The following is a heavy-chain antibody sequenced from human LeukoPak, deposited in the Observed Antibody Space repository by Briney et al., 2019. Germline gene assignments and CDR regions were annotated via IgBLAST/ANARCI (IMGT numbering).Heavy chain of an antibody. CDR2: FYSILTP. D-gene: IGHD1-7*01. V-gene: IGHV4-39*02. J-gene: IGHJ5*02. Sequence: SEXXXXXCTVSGGSISSSSYYWGWVRQPPGRGVEWVGSFYSILTPSYNPSLHIPLTISVHTSKHQFSLKLTSVTAADTAVYYCARESTGTTFGINRFDPWGQGTLVTVSS. CDR3: ARESTGTTFGINRFDP. CDR1: GGSISSSSYY.